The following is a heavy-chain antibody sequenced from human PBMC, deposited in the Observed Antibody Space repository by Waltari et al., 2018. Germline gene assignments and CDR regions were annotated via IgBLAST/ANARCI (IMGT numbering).Heavy chain of an antibody. CDR1: GYTFTSYA. CDR2: INAGNGNT. V-gene: IGHV1-3*01. CDR3: ASGRYCSGGSCYYDAFDI. Sequence: QVQLVQSGAEVKKPGASVKVSCKASGYTFTSYAMHWVRQAPGQRLEWMGWINAGNGNTKYSQKFQGRVTITRDTSASTAYMELSSLRSEDTAVYYCASGRYCSGGSCYYDAFDIWGQGTMVTVSS. D-gene: IGHD2-15*01. J-gene: IGHJ3*02.